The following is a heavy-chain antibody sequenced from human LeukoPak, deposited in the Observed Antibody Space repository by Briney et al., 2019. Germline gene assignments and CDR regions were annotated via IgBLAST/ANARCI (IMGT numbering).Heavy chain of an antibody. V-gene: IGHV1-18*04. CDR3: ARDLSSGGWTLEFDY. Sequence: GASVKVSCKTSGYMFNTYGITWVRQAPGQGLQWMGWISAHSGNTKYAEKFQGRVTLTTDTSTSTAYLELGSLTSDDTAVYYCARDLSSGGWTLEFDYWGQGTQVTVAS. D-gene: IGHD6-25*01. CDR2: ISAHSGNT. CDR1: GYMFNTYG. J-gene: IGHJ4*02.